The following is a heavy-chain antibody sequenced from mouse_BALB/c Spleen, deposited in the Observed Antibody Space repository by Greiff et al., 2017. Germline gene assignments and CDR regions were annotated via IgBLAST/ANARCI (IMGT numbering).Heavy chain of an antibody. V-gene: IGHV14-3*02. CDR1: GFNIQDTY. CDR2: IDPANGNT. J-gene: IGHJ4*01. CDR3: ARLGATGGNYYNAMDY. D-gene: IGHD3-1*01. Sequence: VQLQQSGAELVKPGASVKLSCTASGFNIQDTYMHWVKQRPEQGLEWIGRIDPANGNTKYDPKFQGKATITADTSSNTAYLQLSSLTSEDTAVYYCARLGATGGNYYNAMDYWGQGTSVTVSS.